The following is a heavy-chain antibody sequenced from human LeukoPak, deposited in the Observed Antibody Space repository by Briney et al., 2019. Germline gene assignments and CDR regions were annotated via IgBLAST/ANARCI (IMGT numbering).Heavy chain of an antibody. D-gene: IGHD2-15*01. CDR2: IYYSGST. CDR1: GGSLSIGDYY. CDR3: ARARVVVVADHFDY. Sequence: SETLTLTCTVSGGSLSIGDYYWRWIRQPPGKGLEWIGYIYYSGSTYYNASLKSRVTISVDTSKNQFSLKLSSVTAADTAVYYCARARVVVVADHFDYWGQGTLVTVSS. V-gene: IGHV4-30-4*01. J-gene: IGHJ4*02.